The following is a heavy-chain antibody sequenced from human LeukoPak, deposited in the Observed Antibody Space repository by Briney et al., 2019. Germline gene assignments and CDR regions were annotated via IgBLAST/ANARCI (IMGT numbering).Heavy chain of an antibody. CDR3: ARAEHDYVWGSYRYTLHFDY. CDR1: GYTFTGYY. Sequence: ASVKVSCKASGYTFTGYYMHWVRQAPGQGLEWMGWINPNSGGTNYAQKFQGRVTMTRDRSISTAYMELSRLRSDDTAVYYCARAEHDYVWGSYRYTLHFDYWGQGTLVTVSS. CDR2: INPNSGGT. D-gene: IGHD3-16*02. J-gene: IGHJ4*02. V-gene: IGHV1-2*02.